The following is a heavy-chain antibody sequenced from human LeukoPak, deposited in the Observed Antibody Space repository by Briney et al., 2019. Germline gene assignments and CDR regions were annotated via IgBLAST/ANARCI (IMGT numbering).Heavy chain of an antibody. CDR1: GGSISSGDYY. D-gene: IGHD5-18*01. CDR2: IMHSGST. J-gene: IGHJ4*02. Sequence: KTSETLSLTCTVSGGSISSGDYYWSWIRQSPGEGLEWLGHIMHSGSTHFNPSLKSRLSISVDTSKDLFSLKLSSVTAADTAVYYCARGGGFGYGIDNWGQGTLVTVSS. CDR3: ARGGGFGYGIDN. V-gene: IGHV4-30-4*01.